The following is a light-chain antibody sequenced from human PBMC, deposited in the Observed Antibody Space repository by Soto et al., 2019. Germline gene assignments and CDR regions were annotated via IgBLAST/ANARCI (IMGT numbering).Light chain of an antibody. CDR3: QQYQSFSLT. Sequence: DIQMTQSPSTLYASVGDRVTITCRASQSISNWLAWYQQKPGKAPKLLIYKTSNVESGVPSMLSGSGSGTEFSLTISSLQPDEFATYCCQQYQSFSLTCGGGTSVEVK. V-gene: IGKV1-5*03. J-gene: IGKJ4*02. CDR1: QSISNW. CDR2: KTS.